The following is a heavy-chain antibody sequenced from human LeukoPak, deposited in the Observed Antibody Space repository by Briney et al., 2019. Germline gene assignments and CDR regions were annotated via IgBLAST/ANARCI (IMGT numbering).Heavy chain of an antibody. Sequence: GGSLRLSCAASGFTFSSYAMSWVRQAPGKGLEWVSAISGSGGSTYYADSLKGRFSISRDNSKNTLYLQMNTLRAEDTAMYYCAKGRESGVTTVIVDYWGQGTLVTVSS. CDR3: AKGRESGVTTVIVDY. CDR1: GFTFSSYA. D-gene: IGHD4-17*01. CDR2: ISGSGGST. V-gene: IGHV3-23*01. J-gene: IGHJ4*02.